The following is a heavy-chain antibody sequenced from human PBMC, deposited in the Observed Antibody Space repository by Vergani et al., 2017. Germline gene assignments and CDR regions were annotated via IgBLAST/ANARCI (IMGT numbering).Heavy chain of an antibody. CDR1: GFTFSSYA. CDR2: ISGSGGST. Sequence: EVQLLESGGGLVQPGGSLRLSCAASGFTFSSYAMSWVRQAPGKGLEWVSAISGSGGSTYYADSVKGRFTISRDNSKNTLYQQMNSLRAEDTAVYYCAKIYSSSWYRVGAFDIWGQGTMVTVSS. V-gene: IGHV3-23*01. CDR3: AKIYSSSWYRVGAFDI. D-gene: IGHD6-13*01. J-gene: IGHJ3*02.